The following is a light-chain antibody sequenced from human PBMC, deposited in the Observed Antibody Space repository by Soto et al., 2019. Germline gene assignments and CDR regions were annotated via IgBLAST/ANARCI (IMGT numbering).Light chain of an antibody. J-gene: IGKJ5*01. V-gene: IGKV3-15*01. CDR3: QQYNNWLIT. CDR2: GAS. Sequence: EIVMTQSPATFSVSPGKRATLSCRAGQSVSRNLAWYHQKPGQPPRLLIYGASTRATGIPARFSGSGSGTEFTLTISSLQSEDFAVYYCQQYNNWLITFGQGTRLEIK. CDR1: QSVSRN.